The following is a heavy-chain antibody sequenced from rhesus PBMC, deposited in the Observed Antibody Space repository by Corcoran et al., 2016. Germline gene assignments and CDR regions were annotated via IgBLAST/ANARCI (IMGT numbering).Heavy chain of an antibody. D-gene: IGHD6-25*01. CDR1: GGSISGYYY. V-gene: IGHV4-73*01. CDR2: IYGNSAST. J-gene: IGHJ6*01. CDR3: AREGIAAAGTGYYGLDS. Sequence: QVQLQQWGEGLVKPSETLSLTCAVYGGSISGYYYWSWIRQPPGKGLEWIGYIYGNSASTNYNPSLKKRASISKGTSKNQFSLKRSSVTAADTAVYYCAREGIAAAGTGYYGLDSWGQGVVVTVSS.